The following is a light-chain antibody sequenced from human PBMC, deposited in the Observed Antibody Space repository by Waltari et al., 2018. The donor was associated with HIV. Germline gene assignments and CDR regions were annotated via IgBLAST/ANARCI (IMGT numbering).Light chain of an antibody. CDR1: SSNIGTLHN. CDR3: QSYDISLSAVI. Sequence: QSVLTQPPSVSGAPGQTITISCTGTSSNIGTLHNVPWYQQLPRVAPKLLVFGNGNRPSGVPVRFSGSKSDTSASLTISGLQAEDEAFYYCQSYDISLSAVIFGGGTKVTVL. V-gene: IGLV1-40*01. CDR2: GNG. J-gene: IGLJ2*01.